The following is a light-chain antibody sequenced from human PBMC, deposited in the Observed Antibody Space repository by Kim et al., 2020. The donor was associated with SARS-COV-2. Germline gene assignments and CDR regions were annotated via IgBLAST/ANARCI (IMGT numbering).Light chain of an antibody. Sequence: QSVLTQPPSVSASPGQPITISCTGTSSDVGGYNYVCWYQQHPGKAPNLMIYDVTQWPSGVSNRFSGSKSGNPASLTISGLQAEDEADYYCSSYTSLTTGVFGGGTQVTVL. CDR1: SSDVGGYNY. CDR3: SSYTSLTTGV. V-gene: IGLV2-14*03. CDR2: DVT. J-gene: IGLJ3*02.